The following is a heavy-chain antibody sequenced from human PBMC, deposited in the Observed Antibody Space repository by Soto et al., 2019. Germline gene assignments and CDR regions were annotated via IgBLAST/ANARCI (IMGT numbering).Heavy chain of an antibody. J-gene: IGHJ3*02. Sequence: EVQLVESGGGLVQPGGSLRLSCVASGFSVSATKYMNWLRQALDKGLEWVSVIYSGGTYYYADSVKGRFTISRHDCKNTLYLQMDSLRPEDTAVYFCARANDINAFDMWGQGTMVTVSS. CDR1: GFSVSATKY. CDR2: IYSGGTY. V-gene: IGHV3-53*04. CDR3: ARANDINAFDM.